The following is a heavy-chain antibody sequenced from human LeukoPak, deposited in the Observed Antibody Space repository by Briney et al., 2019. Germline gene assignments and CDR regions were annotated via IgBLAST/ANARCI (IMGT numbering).Heavy chain of an antibody. CDR3: ARVGCSGGSCYSQYFQH. CDR1: GFTVSTNY. Sequence: GGSLRLSCAASGFTVSTNYMSWVRQAPGKGLEWVSLIYSAGRTNYADSAKGRFTIFRDDSTNTLYLQMYSLRADDTAVYYCARVGCSGGSCYSQYFQHWGQGTLVTVSS. D-gene: IGHD2-15*01. CDR2: IYSAGRT. J-gene: IGHJ1*01. V-gene: IGHV3-53*01.